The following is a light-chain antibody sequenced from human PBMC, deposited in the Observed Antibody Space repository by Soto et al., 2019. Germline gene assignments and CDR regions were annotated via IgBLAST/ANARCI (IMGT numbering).Light chain of an antibody. J-gene: IGKJ1*01. CDR1: QGIGNA. V-gene: IGKV1-6*01. CDR2: GAS. Sequence: IQMTQSRTSLSASVGARFTISCRASQGIGNALGWYQQKPGKPPKLMIYGASNLQSGVPPRFSGSGSGTDFTLTISSLQTEDFATYYCLQDYNYPWTFGQGTKVDIK. CDR3: LQDYNYPWT.